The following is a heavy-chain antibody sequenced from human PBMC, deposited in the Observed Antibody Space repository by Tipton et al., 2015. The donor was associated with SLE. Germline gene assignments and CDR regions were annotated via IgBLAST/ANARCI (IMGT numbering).Heavy chain of an antibody. CDR2: IYYTGST. Sequence: TLSLTCTVSGGSISSSSYYWGWIRQPPGKGLEWIGGIYYTGSTYNNPSLKSRPTISVDTSKNQFSLQLSSVTAADTAVYYCARPAGDSDNDWYAFYLWGQGTMVTVSS. V-gene: IGHV4-39*07. CDR1: GGSISSSSYY. CDR3: ARPAGDSDNDWYAFYL. D-gene: IGHD5-12*01. J-gene: IGHJ3*01.